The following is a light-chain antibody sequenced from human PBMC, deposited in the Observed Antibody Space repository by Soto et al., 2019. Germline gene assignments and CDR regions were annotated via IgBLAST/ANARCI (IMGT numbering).Light chain of an antibody. Sequence: QSVLTQPPSASGTPGQRVTISCSGSSSNIGDTTVNWYQQVPGTAPKLLIYSNNNRPSGVPDRFSGSKSGTSASLAIAGLQADDEADYYCQSYDPTLRTSLFGGGTQLTVL. V-gene: IGLV1-44*01. CDR3: QSYDPTLRTSL. CDR2: SNN. J-gene: IGLJ2*01. CDR1: SSNIGDTT.